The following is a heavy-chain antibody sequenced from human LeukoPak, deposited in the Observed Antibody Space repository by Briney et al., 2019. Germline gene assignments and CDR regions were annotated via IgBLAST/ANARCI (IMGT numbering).Heavy chain of an antibody. Sequence: GGSLRLSRAASGFTFSSYWMSWVRQAPGKGLEWVANIKQDGSEKYYVDSVKGRFTISRDNAKNSLYLQMNSLRAEDTAVYYCARDRYYGSGSPFDYWGQGTLVTVSS. CDR3: ARDRYYGSGSPFDY. J-gene: IGHJ4*02. CDR1: GFTFSSYW. D-gene: IGHD3-10*01. CDR2: IKQDGSEK. V-gene: IGHV3-7*01.